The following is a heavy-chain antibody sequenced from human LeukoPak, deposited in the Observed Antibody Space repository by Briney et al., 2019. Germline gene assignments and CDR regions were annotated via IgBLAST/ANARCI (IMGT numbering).Heavy chain of an antibody. D-gene: IGHD3-16*01. V-gene: IGHV3-7*01. Sequence: GETLRLSCAASGLTLSSYWMSWVRQAPGKGLEWVANINQDGSEKYYVDSVKGRFTVSRDNAKNSLYLQMNSLRVEDTAVYYCARGKFDFDYWGQGTLVTVSS. CDR2: INQDGSEK. J-gene: IGHJ4*02. CDR3: ARGKFDFDY. CDR1: GLTLSSYW.